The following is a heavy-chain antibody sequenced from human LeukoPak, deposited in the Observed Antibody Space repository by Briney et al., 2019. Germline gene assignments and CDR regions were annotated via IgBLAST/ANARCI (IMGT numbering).Heavy chain of an antibody. CDR1: GFTFSDHY. D-gene: IGHD3-3*01. CDR2: ISSSGSTI. CDR3: ARDDSTIFGVVIAPMDV. J-gene: IGHJ6*02. V-gene: IGHV3-11*01. Sequence: PGGSLRLSCAASGFTFSDHYMSWIRQAPGKGLEWVSYISSSGSTIYYADSVKGRFTISRDNAKNSLYLQMNSLRAEDTAVYYCARDDSTIFGVVIAPMDVWGQGTTVTVSS.